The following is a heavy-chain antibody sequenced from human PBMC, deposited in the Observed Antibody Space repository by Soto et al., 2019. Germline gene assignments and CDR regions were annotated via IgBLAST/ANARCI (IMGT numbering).Heavy chain of an antibody. Sequence: QVQLVESGGGVVQPGRSLRLSCAASGFTFSSYGMHWVRQAPGKGLEWVAVIWYDGSNKYYADSVKGRFTISRDNSKNTLYLQMNSLRAEDTAVYYCARDGPYALWFGELSEAWGQGTLVTVSS. CDR2: IWYDGSNK. J-gene: IGHJ5*02. V-gene: IGHV3-33*01. CDR3: ARDGPYALWFGELSEA. CDR1: GFTFSSYG. D-gene: IGHD3-10*01.